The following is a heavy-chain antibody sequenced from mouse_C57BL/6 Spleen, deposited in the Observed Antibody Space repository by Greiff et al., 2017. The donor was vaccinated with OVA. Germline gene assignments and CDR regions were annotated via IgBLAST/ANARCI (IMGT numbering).Heavy chain of an antibody. V-gene: IGHV1-69*01. D-gene: IGHD1-1*01. CDR3: ARRGFITTVHYFDY. CDR2: IDPSDSYT. Sequence: QVQLKQPGAELVMPGASVKLSCKASGYTFTSYWMHWVKQRPGQGLEWIGEIDPSDSYTNYNQKFKGKSTLTVDKSSSTAYMQLSSLTSEDSAVYYCARRGFITTVHYFDYWGQGTTLTVSS. J-gene: IGHJ2*01. CDR1: GYTFTSYW.